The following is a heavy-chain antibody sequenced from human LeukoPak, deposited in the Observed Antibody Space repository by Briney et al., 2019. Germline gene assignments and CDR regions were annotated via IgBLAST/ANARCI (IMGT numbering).Heavy chain of an antibody. J-gene: IGHJ4*02. D-gene: IGHD1-1*01. V-gene: IGHV3-30-3*01. CDR2: ISYDGSNK. CDR3: ASTDRATGTTWGLDY. Sequence: PGGSLRLSCAASGFSISSYAIHWVRQAPGKGLESVAVISYDGSNKYYADSVKGRFTISRDNSKNILYLQMNSLRADDTAVYYCASTDRATGTTWGLDYWGQGTLVTVSS. CDR1: GFSISSYA.